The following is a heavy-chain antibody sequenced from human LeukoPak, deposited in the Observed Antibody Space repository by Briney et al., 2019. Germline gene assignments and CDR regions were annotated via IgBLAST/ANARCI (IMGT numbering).Heavy chain of an antibody. CDR1: GYTFTGYY. CDR3: AREVRNYYDSRAGPDY. J-gene: IGHJ4*02. Sequence: ASVKVSCKASGYTFTGYYMHWVRQAPGQGLEWMGWINPNSGGTNYAQKFQGRVTMPRDTSISTAYMELSRLRSDDTAVYYCAREVRNYYDSRAGPDYWGQGTLVTVSS. D-gene: IGHD3-22*01. V-gene: IGHV1-2*02. CDR2: INPNSGGT.